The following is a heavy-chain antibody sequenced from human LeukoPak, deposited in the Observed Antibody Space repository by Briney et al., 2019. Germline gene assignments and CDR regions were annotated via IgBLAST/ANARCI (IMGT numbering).Heavy chain of an antibody. CDR3: AKKVFSGWFGAFDI. D-gene: IGHD6-19*01. CDR1: GFTFSSYG. Sequence: PGRSLRLSCAGSGFTFSSYGMHWVRQAPDKGLEWVAVISMDGSNKHYADSVKGRFTISRDNSKNTLYLQTNSLRAEDTAVYYCAKKVFSGWFGAFDIWGQGTMVTVSS. CDR2: ISMDGSNK. J-gene: IGHJ3*02. V-gene: IGHV3-30*18.